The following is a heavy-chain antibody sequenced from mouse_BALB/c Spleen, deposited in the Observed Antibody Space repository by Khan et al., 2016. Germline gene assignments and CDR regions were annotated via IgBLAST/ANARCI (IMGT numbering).Heavy chain of an antibody. Sequence: VQLQESGPSLVQPSQSLSITCTVSGFSLTSYGVHWVRQSPGKGLEWLGVIWRGGSTDYNAAFMSSLSITKDNSKSKVFFKMNSRQADDRAIFFCAKVGRYEAMDYWGQGTSVTVSS. CDR2: IWRGGST. CDR1: GFSLTSYG. D-gene: IGHD2-14*01. J-gene: IGHJ4*01. V-gene: IGHV2-5-1*01. CDR3: AKVGRYEAMDY.